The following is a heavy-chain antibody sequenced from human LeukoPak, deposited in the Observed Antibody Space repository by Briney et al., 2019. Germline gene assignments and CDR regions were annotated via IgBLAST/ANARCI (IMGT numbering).Heavy chain of an antibody. J-gene: IGHJ5*02. Sequence: SVKVSCKASGGTFSSYAISWVRQAPGQGLEWMGGIIPIFGTANYAQKFQGRVTITADKSTSTAYMELSSLRSEDTAVYYCARSDTAMVRWFDPWGQGTLVTVSS. CDR3: ARSDTAMVRWFDP. D-gene: IGHD5-18*01. CDR1: GGTFSSYA. V-gene: IGHV1-69*06. CDR2: IIPIFGTA.